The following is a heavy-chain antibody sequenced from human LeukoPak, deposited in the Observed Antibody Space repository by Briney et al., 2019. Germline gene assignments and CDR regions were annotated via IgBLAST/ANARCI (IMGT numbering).Heavy chain of an antibody. Sequence: PSETLSLTCSVSGVSSSSSYWSWIRQPPGKGLEWIGYIYYSGTTNYNPSLKSRVTMSIDTPKNQVSLKLSSVTAADTAVYYCARGYSKIYYWGQGTLVTVSS. CDR3: ARGYSKIYY. D-gene: IGHD4-11*01. V-gene: IGHV4-59*01. J-gene: IGHJ4*02. CDR1: GVSSSSSY. CDR2: IYYSGTT.